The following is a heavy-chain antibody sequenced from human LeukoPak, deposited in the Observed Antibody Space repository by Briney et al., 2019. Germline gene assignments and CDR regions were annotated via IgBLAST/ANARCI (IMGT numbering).Heavy chain of an antibody. CDR1: GFTFSSYS. V-gene: IGHV3-74*01. Sequence: AGGSLRLSCVASGFTFSSYSMNWVRQAPGKGLVWVSRIASDGSSTTYADSVKGRFSISRDNAKNTLYLQMNSLRVEDTAVYYCARGRPHGNDYWGQGTLVTVSS. CDR2: IASDGSST. D-gene: IGHD4-23*01. J-gene: IGHJ4*02. CDR3: ARGRPHGNDY.